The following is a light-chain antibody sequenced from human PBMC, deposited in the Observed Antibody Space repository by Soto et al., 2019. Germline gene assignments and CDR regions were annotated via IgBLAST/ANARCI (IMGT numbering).Light chain of an antibody. V-gene: IGLV2-8*01. CDR2: EIT. CDR3: SSYAGSNNWVV. Sequence: QSVLTQPPSASGSPGQSVSISCTGTSSDVGGYYYVSWYQQHPGKAPKLIIYEITKRPSGVPDRFSGSKSGNTASLTVSGLQAEDEADYYCSSYAGSNNWVVFGGGTKVTVL. CDR1: SSDVGGYYY. J-gene: IGLJ2*01.